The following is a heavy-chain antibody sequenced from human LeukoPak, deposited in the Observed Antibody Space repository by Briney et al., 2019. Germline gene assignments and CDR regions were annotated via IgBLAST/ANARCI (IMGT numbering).Heavy chain of an antibody. CDR1: GGSISSGGYY. Sequence: SQTLSLTCTVSGGSISSGGYYWSWIRQHPGKGPEWIGYIYYSGSTYYHPSLKSRVTISVDTSKNQFSLKLSSVTAADTAVYYCARVLDSSGYYTPDAFDIWGQGTMVTVSS. D-gene: IGHD3-22*01. CDR2: IYYSGST. CDR3: ARVLDSSGYYTPDAFDI. J-gene: IGHJ3*02. V-gene: IGHV4-31*03.